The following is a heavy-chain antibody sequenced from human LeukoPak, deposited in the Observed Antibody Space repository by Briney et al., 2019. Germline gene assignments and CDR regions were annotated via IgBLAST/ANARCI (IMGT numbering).Heavy chain of an antibody. D-gene: IGHD3-10*01. CDR3: ARDYGSGSSHIFDY. CDR2: IYYSGST. CDR1: GGSISSYY. Sequence: PSETLSLTCTVSGGSISSYYWSWIRQPPGKGLEWIGYIYYSGSTNYNPSLKSRVTISVDTSKNQFSLKLSSVTAADTAVYYCARDYGSGSSHIFDYWGQGTLVTVSS. J-gene: IGHJ4*02. V-gene: IGHV4-59*01.